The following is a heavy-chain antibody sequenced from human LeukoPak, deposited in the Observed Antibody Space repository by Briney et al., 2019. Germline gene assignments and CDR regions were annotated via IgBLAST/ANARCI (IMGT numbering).Heavy chain of an antibody. CDR1: EFTVSSNY. J-gene: IGHJ4*02. Sequence: PGGSLRLSCAVSEFTVSSNYMTWVRQAPGKGLEWVSYISSSSSTIYYADSVKGRFTISRDNAKNSLYLQMNSLRAEDTAVYYCARGIAARVHWGQGTLVTVSS. CDR3: ARGIAARVH. V-gene: IGHV3-48*01. D-gene: IGHD6-6*01. CDR2: ISSSSSTI.